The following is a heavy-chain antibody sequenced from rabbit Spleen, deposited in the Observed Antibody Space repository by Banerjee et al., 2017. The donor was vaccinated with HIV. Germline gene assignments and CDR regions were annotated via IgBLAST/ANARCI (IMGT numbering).Heavy chain of an antibody. CDR2: IDAGSSGFT. J-gene: IGHJ6*01. D-gene: IGHD1-1*01. CDR3: ARDTSSSFSSYGMDL. Sequence: QSLEESGGGLVKPGASLTLTCKASGFSFSDGDVMCWVRQAPGKGLEWIACIDAGSSGFTYFASWAKGRFTISKASSTTVTLQMTSLTAADTATYFCARDTSSSFSSYGMDLWGPGTLVTVS. CDR1: GFSFSDGDV. V-gene: IGHV1S40*01.